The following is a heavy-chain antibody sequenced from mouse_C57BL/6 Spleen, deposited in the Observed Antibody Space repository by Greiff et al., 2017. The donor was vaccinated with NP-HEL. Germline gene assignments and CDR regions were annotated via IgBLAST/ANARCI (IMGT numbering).Heavy chain of an antibody. CDR1: GYTFTSYW. V-gene: IGHV1-52*01. Sequence: VQLQQPGAELVRPGSSVKLSCKASGYTFTSYWMHWVKQRPIQGLEWIGNIDPSDSETHYHQKFKDKATLTVDKSSITAYIQLSRLTSDDSAVYYCARDYYDSSYFAMDYWDQGTSVTVSS. CDR2: IDPSDSET. J-gene: IGHJ4*01. D-gene: IGHD1-1*01. CDR3: ARDYYDSSYFAMDY.